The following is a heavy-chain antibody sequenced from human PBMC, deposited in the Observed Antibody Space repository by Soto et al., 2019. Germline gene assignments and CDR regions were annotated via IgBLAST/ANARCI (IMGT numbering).Heavy chain of an antibody. CDR3: ARHDGRGWPFDH. CDR2: IYYSGIT. D-gene: IGHD6-19*01. Sequence: SETLSLTCTVSGGSISSGGYYWSWIRQHPGKGLEWIGYIYYSGITYYSPSFQGHVTISADKSVSTAYLQWSSLKASDSAMYYCARHDGRGWPFDHWGLGTLVTVSS. V-gene: IGHV4-31*01. J-gene: IGHJ4*02. CDR1: GGSISSGGYY.